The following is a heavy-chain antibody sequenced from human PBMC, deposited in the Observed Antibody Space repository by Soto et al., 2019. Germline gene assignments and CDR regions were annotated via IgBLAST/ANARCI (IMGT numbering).Heavy chain of an antibody. CDR3: AREGNLGRWVQPLDS. D-gene: IGHD3-10*01. CDR1: GDSISSYS. Sequence: SETLSLTCTVSGDSISSYSWIWIRQPPGKGLEWIGNIHYNGNTKYSPSLKSRVTMSVDTSKNHFSLKLISVTTADTAVYFCAREGNLGRWVQPLDSWGQGTLVTVSS. J-gene: IGHJ4*02. V-gene: IGHV4-59*01. CDR2: IHYNGNT.